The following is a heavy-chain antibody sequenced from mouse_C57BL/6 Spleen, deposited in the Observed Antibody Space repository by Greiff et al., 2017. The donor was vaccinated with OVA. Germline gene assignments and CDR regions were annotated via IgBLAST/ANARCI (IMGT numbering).Heavy chain of an antibody. J-gene: IGHJ2*01. CDR3: ARWGSSGDLDY. CDR1: GYTFTSYW. D-gene: IGHD3-2*02. Sequence: VQLQQPGAELVKPGASVKMSCKASGYTFTSYWITWVKQRPGQGLEWIGDIYPGSGSTNYNEKFKSKATLTVDTPSSTAYMQLSSLTSEDSAVYYCARWGSSGDLDYWGQGTTLTVSS. V-gene: IGHV1-55*01. CDR2: IYPGSGST.